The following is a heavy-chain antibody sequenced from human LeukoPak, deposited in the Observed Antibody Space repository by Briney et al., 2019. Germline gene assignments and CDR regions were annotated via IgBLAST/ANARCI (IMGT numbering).Heavy chain of an antibody. J-gene: IGHJ4*02. V-gene: IGHV3-23*01. D-gene: IGHD1-26*01. CDR2: ISGSGGNT. CDR3: AKTTDSGSYNFDY. CDR1: GFTFSSYA. Sequence: GGSLRLSCAASGFTFSSYAMSWVRQAPGKGLEWVSTISGSGGNTYYADSVKGRFTISRDNSKNTLFLQMNSLRAEDTAVYYCAKTTDSGSYNFDYWGQGTLVTVCS.